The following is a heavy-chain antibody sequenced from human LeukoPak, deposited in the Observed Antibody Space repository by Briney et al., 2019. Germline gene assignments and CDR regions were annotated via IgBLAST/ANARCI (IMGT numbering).Heavy chain of an antibody. CDR1: GGSISSYY. Sequence: SETLSLTCTVSGGSISSYYWSWIRHPPGKGLEWMGYIYYSGSTNYNPSLPSRVHISVDTSKNQFSLKLGSVTAADTAVYYCARGDIYDSSGYYGEDWYFDLWGRGTLVTVSS. CDR3: ARGDIYDSSGYYGEDWYFDL. V-gene: IGHV4-59*08. J-gene: IGHJ2*01. CDR2: IYYSGST. D-gene: IGHD3-22*01.